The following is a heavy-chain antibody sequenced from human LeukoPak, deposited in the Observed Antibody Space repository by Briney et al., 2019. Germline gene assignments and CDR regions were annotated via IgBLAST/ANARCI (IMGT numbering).Heavy chain of an antibody. V-gene: IGHV5-51*01. Sequence: GESLKISCKGSGYSLTSYWVGWVRQMPGKGLEWMGIIYPGDPDTRYSPSFQGQVTISADKSISTAYLQWSSLKASDTAIYYCARLGIEYSSSTHAFDIWGQGTMVTVSS. CDR3: ARLGIEYSSSTHAFDI. CDR1: GYSLTSYW. D-gene: IGHD6-6*01. CDR2: IYPGDPDT. J-gene: IGHJ3*02.